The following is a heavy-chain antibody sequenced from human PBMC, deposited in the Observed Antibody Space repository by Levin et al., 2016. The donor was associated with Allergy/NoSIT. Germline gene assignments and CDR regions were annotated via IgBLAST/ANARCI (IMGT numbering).Heavy chain of an antibody. Sequence: GESLKISCKGSGYSFTTYWIGWVRQMPGKGLEWMGIIFPGDSDTRYSPSFQGQVTISADKSISTAYLQWSSLKASDTAMYYCATNVGYSSGRFDYWGQGTLVTVSS. CDR2: IFPGDSDT. J-gene: IGHJ4*02. V-gene: IGHV5-51*01. D-gene: IGHD6-19*01. CDR1: GYSFTTYW. CDR3: ATNVGYSSGRFDY.